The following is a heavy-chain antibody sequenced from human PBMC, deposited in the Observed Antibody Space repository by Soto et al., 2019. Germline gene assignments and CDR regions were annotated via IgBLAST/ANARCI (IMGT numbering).Heavy chain of an antibody. CDR2: IYYSGRT. V-gene: IGHV4-30-4*01. D-gene: IGHD1-1*01. J-gene: IGHJ4*02. Sequence: PSETLSLTCTVSGGSFRSDAYYWSWIRQPPGKGLEWIGCIYYSGRTYYNPSLESRITISLDTFKNQFSLKLSSVSAADTAVYYCARDRANSPDYFDYWGQGTLITVSS. CDR1: GGSFRSDAYY. CDR3: ARDRANSPDYFDY.